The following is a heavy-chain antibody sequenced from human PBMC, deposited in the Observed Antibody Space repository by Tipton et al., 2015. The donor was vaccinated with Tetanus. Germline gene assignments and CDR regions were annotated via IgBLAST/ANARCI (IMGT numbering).Heavy chain of an antibody. CDR2: ISSTSSYK. V-gene: IGHV3-21*06. CDR3: ATGNTLDF. D-gene: IGHD2/OR15-2a*01. J-gene: IGHJ4*02. CDR1: GFTFSKYW. Sequence: SLRLSCAASGFTFSKYWMHWVRQAPGKGLEWVASISSTSSYKYYEDSMKGRFTISRDNAKNSLFLEVTSLRAEDTGTYYCATGNTLDFWGQGTLVTVSS.